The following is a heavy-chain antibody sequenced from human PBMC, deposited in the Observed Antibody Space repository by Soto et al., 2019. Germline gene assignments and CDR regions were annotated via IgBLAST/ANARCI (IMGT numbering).Heavy chain of an antibody. CDR3: ARYNFYYYYMDV. V-gene: IGHV4-59*08. CDR2: IYYSGST. CDR1: GGSISSYH. J-gene: IGHJ6*03. Sequence: ETLSLTCTVSGGSISSYHWSWIRQPPGKGLEWIGYIYYSGSTDYNPSLKSRVTISIDTSENQFSLRLSSVTAADTALYYCARYNFYYYYMDVWGKGTTVTVSS.